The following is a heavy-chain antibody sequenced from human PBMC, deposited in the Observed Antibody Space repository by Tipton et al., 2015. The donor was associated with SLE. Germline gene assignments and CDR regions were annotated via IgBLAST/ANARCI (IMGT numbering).Heavy chain of an antibody. Sequence: SLRLSCAASGFTFNNYAMNWVRQAPGNGLEWVSSIGNGGVDTYYADSVKGRLTISRDNSKNTLYLQMNSLRAEDTAVYYCSKEGGYDFWSSYGNFASWGQGTMVTVSS. CDR2: IGNGGVDT. J-gene: IGHJ4*02. CDR3: SKEGGYDFWSSYGNFAS. V-gene: IGHV3-23*01. CDR1: GFTFNNYA. D-gene: IGHD3-3*01.